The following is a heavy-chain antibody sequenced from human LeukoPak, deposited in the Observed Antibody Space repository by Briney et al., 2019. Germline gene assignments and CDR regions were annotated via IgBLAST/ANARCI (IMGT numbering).Heavy chain of an antibody. CDR3: ARFDFGFDP. D-gene: IGHD3/OR15-3a*01. J-gene: IGHJ5*02. CDR2: IKQDGSEK. CDR1: LFTLSSYW. Sequence: GGSLRLSCAASLFTLSSYWMSWVPEAPGKGLEWVANIKQDGSEKYYVDSVKGRFTISRDNAKNSLYLQMNSLRAEDTAVYYCARFDFGFDPWGQGTLVTVSS. V-gene: IGHV3-7*01.